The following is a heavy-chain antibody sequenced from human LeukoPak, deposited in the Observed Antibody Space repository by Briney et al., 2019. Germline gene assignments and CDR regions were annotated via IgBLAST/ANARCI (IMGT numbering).Heavy chain of an antibody. V-gene: IGHV4-30-2*01. Sequence: SETLSLTCAVSGGSISSGGYSWSWIRQPPGKGLEWIGYIYHSGSTYYSPSLKSRVTISVDKSKNQFSLKLSSVTAADTAVYYCARDSGSGSYTNWFDPWGQGTLVTVSS. J-gene: IGHJ5*02. D-gene: IGHD3-10*01. CDR1: GGSISSGGYS. CDR2: IYHSGST. CDR3: ARDSGSGSYTNWFDP.